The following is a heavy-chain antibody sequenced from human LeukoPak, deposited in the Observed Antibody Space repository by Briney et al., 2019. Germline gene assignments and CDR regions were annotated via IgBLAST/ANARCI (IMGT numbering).Heavy chain of an antibody. Sequence: ASVKVSCKASGGTFSSYAISWVRQAPGQVLEWMGRIIPILGIANYAQKFQGRVTITADKSTSTAYMELSSLRSEDTAVYYCARFSSVSSSWYRFDPWGQGTLVTVSS. CDR3: ARFSSVSSSWYRFDP. J-gene: IGHJ5*02. V-gene: IGHV1-69*04. D-gene: IGHD6-13*01. CDR1: GGTFSSYA. CDR2: IIPILGIA.